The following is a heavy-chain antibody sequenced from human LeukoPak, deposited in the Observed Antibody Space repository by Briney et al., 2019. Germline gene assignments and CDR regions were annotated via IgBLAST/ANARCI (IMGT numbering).Heavy chain of an antibody. CDR3: VTGRTIFYYYMDV. Sequence: ASVKVSCKASGYTFTGYYMHWVRQAPGQGLEWMGWIKPNSGDTKYAQKFQGRVTMTRDTSISTVYMELSRLRFDDTAVYYCVTGRTIFYYYMDVWGKGTTVTISS. CDR2: IKPNSGDT. D-gene: IGHD3-3*02. J-gene: IGHJ6*03. CDR1: GYTFTGYY. V-gene: IGHV1-2*02.